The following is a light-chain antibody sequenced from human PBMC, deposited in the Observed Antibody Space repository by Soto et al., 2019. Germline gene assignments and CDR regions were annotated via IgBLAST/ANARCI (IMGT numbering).Light chain of an antibody. CDR1: SGHSSYA. CDR3: QTWGTGIHVL. J-gene: IGLJ2*01. CDR2: VNSDGSH. V-gene: IGLV4-69*01. Sequence: QYVLTQSPSASASLGASVKLTCTLTSGHSSYAIAWHQQQPEKGPRYLMKVNSDGSHTKGDGIPDRFSGSSSGAERYLTISSLQSEDEADYYCQTWGTGIHVLFGGGTKVTVL.